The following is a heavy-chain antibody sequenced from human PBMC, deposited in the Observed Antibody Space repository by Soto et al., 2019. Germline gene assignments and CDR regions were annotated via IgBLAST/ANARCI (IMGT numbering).Heavy chain of an antibody. CDR1: GGYFSGYY. V-gene: IGHV4-34*01. CDR3: ARLGLVRRGAFDI. CDR2: INHSGST. J-gene: IGHJ3*02. D-gene: IGHD6-19*01. Sequence: PSETLSLTCAVYGGYFSGYYWILIRQPPGKGLEWIGEINHSGSTNYNPSLKSRVTISVDTSKNQFSLKLSSVTAADTAVYYCARLGLVRRGAFDIWGQGTMVTVSS.